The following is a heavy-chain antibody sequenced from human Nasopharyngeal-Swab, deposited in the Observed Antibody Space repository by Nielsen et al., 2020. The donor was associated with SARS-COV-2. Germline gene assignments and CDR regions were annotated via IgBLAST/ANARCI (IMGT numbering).Heavy chain of an antibody. J-gene: IGHJ4*02. V-gene: IGHV3-74*01. Sequence: GESLKISCAASGFTFSSYWMHWVRQAPGKGLVWVSRINSDGSSTSYADSVKGRFTISRDNAKNTLYLQMNSLRAEDTAVYYCARDGSGTIAAAGPYYFDYWGQGTLVTVSS. CDR3: ARDGSGTIAAAGPYYFDY. CDR2: INSDGSST. D-gene: IGHD6-13*01. CDR1: GFTFSSYW.